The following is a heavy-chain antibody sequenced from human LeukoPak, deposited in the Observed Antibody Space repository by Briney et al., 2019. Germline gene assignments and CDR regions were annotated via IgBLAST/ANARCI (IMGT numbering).Heavy chain of an antibody. V-gene: IGHV3-20*04. Sequence: GGSLRLSCAASGFTFDDYGMSWVRQAPGKWLEWVSGINWNGGSTGYADSVKGRFTISRDNAKNSLYLQMNSLRAEDTALYYCARDQVRDYYDSSGSSGHWGQGTLVTVSS. CDR3: ARDQVRDYYDSSGSSGH. CDR1: GFTFDDYG. CDR2: INWNGGST. D-gene: IGHD3-22*01. J-gene: IGHJ4*02.